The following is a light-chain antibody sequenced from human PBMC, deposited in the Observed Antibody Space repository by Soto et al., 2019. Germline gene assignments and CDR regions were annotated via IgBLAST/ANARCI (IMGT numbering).Light chain of an antibody. Sequence: EILMTQSPATLSVSPGERATLSCRASRSISSNLAWYQQKPGQPPRLLISGASIRATGIPARFSGSGSGTEFTLTISSLQSEDFAVYYCQQYNNWPPWTFGQGTKVEIK. V-gene: IGKV3-15*01. CDR2: GAS. CDR1: RSISSN. J-gene: IGKJ1*01. CDR3: QQYNNWPPWT.